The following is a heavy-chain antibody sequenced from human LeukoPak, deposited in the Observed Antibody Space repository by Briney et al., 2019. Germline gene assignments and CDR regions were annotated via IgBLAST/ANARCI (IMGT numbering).Heavy chain of an antibody. CDR2: SYHSGST. J-gene: IGHJ6*03. CDR3: ARDLDGGNPYYYYYMDV. D-gene: IGHD4-23*01. Sequence: KPSETLSLTCTVSGYSISSGDYWGWIRQRPGKGLEWIGRSYHSGSTYYNPSLKSRVTISVDTSKNQFSLKLSSVTAADTAVYYCARDLDGGNPYYYYYMDVWGKGTTVTVSS. CDR1: GYSISSGDY. V-gene: IGHV4-38-2*02.